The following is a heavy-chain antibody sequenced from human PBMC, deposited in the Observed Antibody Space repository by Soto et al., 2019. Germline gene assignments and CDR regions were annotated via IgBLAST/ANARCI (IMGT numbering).Heavy chain of an antibody. CDR2: ISYDGSNK. CDR3: AKIPAYSSSWDKNGYYYYGMDV. D-gene: IGHD6-13*01. V-gene: IGHV3-30*18. CDR1: GFTFSSYG. Sequence: QVQLVESGGGVVQPGRSLRLSCAASGFTFSSYGMHWVRQAPGKGLEWVAVISYDGSNKYYADSVKGRFTISRDNSKNTRYLQMNSLRAEDTAVYYCAKIPAYSSSWDKNGYYYYGMDVWGQGTTVTVSS. J-gene: IGHJ6*02.